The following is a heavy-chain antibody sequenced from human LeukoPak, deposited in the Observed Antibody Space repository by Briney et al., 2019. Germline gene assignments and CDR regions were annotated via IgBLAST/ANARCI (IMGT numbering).Heavy chain of an antibody. V-gene: IGHV4-34*01. CDR3: AGIAVAVLASPYFFDY. CDR1: GGSFSGYY. D-gene: IGHD6-19*01. J-gene: IGHJ4*02. Sequence: SETLSLTCAVYGGSFSGYYWSWLRQPPGKGLEWIGEINHSGGTNYHPSLKSRVTISVDTSKNQFSLKLSSVTAADTAVYYCAGIAVAVLASPYFFDYWGQGTLVTVSS. CDR2: INHSGGT.